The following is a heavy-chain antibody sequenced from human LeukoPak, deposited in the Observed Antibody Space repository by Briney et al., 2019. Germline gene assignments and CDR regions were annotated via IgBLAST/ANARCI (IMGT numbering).Heavy chain of an antibody. CDR1: GGSISSSSYY. Sequence: SETLSLTCTVSGGSISSSSYYWDWIRQPPGKGLEWIGSIYYSGSTYYNPSLKSRVSISVDTSKNQFSLKLSSVTAADTAVYYCARGAGAGYNLQPFDYWGQGTLVTVSS. J-gene: IGHJ4*02. CDR3: ARGAGAGYNLQPFDY. CDR2: IYYSGST. V-gene: IGHV4-39*07. D-gene: IGHD5-24*01.